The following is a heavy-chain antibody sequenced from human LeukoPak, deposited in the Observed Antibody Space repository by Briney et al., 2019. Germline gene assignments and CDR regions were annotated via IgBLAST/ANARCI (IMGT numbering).Heavy chain of an antibody. CDR2: ISYDGSNK. CDR1: GFTFSSYA. V-gene: IGHV3-30-3*01. J-gene: IGHJ5*02. CDR3: ARAPSGWYRNWFDP. Sequence: GGSLRLSCAASGFTFSSYAMHWVRQAPGKGLEWVAVISYDGSNKYYADSVKGRFTISRDNSKNTLYLQMNSLRAEDTAVYYCARAPSGWYRNWFDPWGQGTLVTVSS. D-gene: IGHD6-19*01.